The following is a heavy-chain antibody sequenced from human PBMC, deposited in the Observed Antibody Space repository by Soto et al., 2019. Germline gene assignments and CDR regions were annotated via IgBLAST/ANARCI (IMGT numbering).Heavy chain of an antibody. Sequence: SETLSLTCAVFGGSFSGYFWSWVRQPPGRGLDWIGEIDHSGSTNYNPSLKSRVTISVDTSKNQFSLKLSSVTAADTAVYYCARGRHFYGIDYWRQGALVTVSS. V-gene: IGHV4-34*01. CDR2: IDHSGST. J-gene: IGHJ4*02. CDR1: GGSFSGYF. D-gene: IGHD3-10*01. CDR3: ARGRHFYGIDY.